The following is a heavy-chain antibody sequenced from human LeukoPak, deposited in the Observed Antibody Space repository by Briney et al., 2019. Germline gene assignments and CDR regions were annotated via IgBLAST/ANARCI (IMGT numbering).Heavy chain of an antibody. V-gene: IGHV4-34*01. CDR3: ARGHIAAAGTWFDP. Sequence: SETLSLTCAVYGGSFSGYYWSWIRQPPGKGLEWIGEINHSGSTNYNPSLKSRVTISVDTSKNQFSLKLSSVTAADTAVYYCARGHIAAAGTWFDPWGQGSLVTVSS. CDR1: GGSFSGYY. J-gene: IGHJ5*02. CDR2: INHSGST. D-gene: IGHD6-13*01.